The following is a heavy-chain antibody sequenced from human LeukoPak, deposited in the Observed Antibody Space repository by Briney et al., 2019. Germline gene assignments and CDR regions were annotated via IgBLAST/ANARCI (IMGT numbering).Heavy chain of an antibody. CDR2: INSNSGGT. J-gene: IGHJ2*01. Sequence: ASGKASCKASEYTFSGYNIYWVRPAAGQGLEWIGWINSNSGGTHYAQKFQGRVTMTRDTSISTAYMELSRLRSDDTAVYYCARDLGAYSSSGWYFDLWGRGTLVTVSS. CDR1: EYTFSGYN. D-gene: IGHD6-6*01. V-gene: IGHV1-2*02. CDR3: ARDLGAYSSSGWYFDL.